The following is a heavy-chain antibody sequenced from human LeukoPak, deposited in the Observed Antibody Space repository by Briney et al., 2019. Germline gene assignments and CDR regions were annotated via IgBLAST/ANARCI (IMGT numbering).Heavy chain of an antibody. V-gene: IGHV3-23*01. J-gene: IGHJ4*02. Sequence: GGSLRLSCAASGFTFTSYSMNWVRQAPGKGLEWVSTISGGGGSTYYADSVKGRFTISRDNSKNTLYLQVNSLRAEDTAVYYCAKDRHEFDYWGQGTLVTVSS. CDR2: ISGGGGST. CDR1: GFTFTSYS. CDR3: AKDRHEFDY.